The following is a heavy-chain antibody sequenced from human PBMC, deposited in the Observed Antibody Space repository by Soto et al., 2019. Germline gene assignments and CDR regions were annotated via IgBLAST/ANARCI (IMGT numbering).Heavy chain of an antibody. CDR3: AREGGSGWPFNY. J-gene: IGHJ4*02. CDR2: IYSSGST. Sequence: PLSLTCTVSGGSISSGGYYWSWIRQLPGKGLEWIGYIYSSGSTFYNPSLKSRVTISVDTSKNQFSLKLSSVAAADTAVYYCAREGGSGWPFNYWGQGTLVTVS. CDR1: GGSISSGGYY. D-gene: IGHD6-19*01. V-gene: IGHV4-31*03.